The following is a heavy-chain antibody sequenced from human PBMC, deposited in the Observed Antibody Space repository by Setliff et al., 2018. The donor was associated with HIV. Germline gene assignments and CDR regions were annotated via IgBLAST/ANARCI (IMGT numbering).Heavy chain of an antibody. Sequence: SETLSLTCAVYGGSFSGYYWNWIRQSPGKRLEWIGEITHSGSTNYNPSLKSRVTISIDTSKNQFSLKVNSVTAADTAVYYCATDGGLWFGRHSYLQNWGQGTLVTV. CDR3: ATDGGLWFGRHSYLQN. D-gene: IGHD3-10*01. V-gene: IGHV4-34*01. J-gene: IGHJ1*01. CDR2: ITHSGST. CDR1: GGSFSGYY.